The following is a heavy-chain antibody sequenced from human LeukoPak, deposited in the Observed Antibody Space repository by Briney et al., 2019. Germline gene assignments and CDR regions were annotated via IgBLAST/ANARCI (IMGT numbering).Heavy chain of an antibody. CDR1: GYTFTSYD. CDR2: MSPNSGNT. J-gene: IGHJ6*03. V-gene: IGHV1-8*01. Sequence: ASVKVSCKASGYTFTSYDINWMRQATGQGLEWMGWMSPNSGNTGYAQKFQGRVTMTRDTSISTAYMELSSLKASDTAIYYCARQGAAGKYYYYYMDVWGKGTTVTVSS. CDR3: ARQGAAGKYYYYYMDV. D-gene: IGHD6-13*01.